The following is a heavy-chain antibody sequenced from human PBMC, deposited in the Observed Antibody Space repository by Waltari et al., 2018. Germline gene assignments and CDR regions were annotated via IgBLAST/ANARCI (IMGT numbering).Heavy chain of an antibody. CDR1: GGSISSHY. D-gene: IGHD6-19*01. J-gene: IGHJ6*02. Sequence: QVQLQESGPGLVKPSETLSLTCTVSGGSISSHYWSWIRQPPGKGLEWIGYIYYSGSTNYNPSLKSRVTISVDTSKNQFSLKLSSVTAADTAVYYCVSQYSSGSYYYYGMDVWGQGTTVTVSS. V-gene: IGHV4-59*11. CDR3: VSQYSSGSYYYYGMDV. CDR2: IYYSGST.